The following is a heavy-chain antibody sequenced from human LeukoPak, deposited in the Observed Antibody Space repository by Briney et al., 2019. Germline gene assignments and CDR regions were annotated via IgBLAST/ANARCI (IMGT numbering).Heavy chain of an antibody. Sequence: PGGSLRLSCAASGFTFSRDWMNWVRQAPGKTLEWVANINQDGSKKNYVDSVKGRFTISRDNAKNSVYLQMNSLRDEDTAVYYRARDPNPVAGVNFDYWGQGSLVTVSS. CDR3: ARDPNPVAGVNFDY. CDR1: GFTFSRDW. CDR2: INQDGSKK. V-gene: IGHV3-7*01. D-gene: IGHD3-16*01. J-gene: IGHJ4*02.